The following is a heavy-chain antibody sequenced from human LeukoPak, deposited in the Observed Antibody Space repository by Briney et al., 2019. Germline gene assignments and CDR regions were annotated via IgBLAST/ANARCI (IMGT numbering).Heavy chain of an antibody. J-gene: IGHJ5*02. V-gene: IGHV1-69*01. CDR3: ARHYGSGSYPRFDP. CDR1: GGTFSSYA. CDR2: IIPIFGTA. Sequence: ASVKVSCKASGGTFSSYAISWVRQAPGQGLEWMGGIIPIFGTASYAQKFQGRVTITADESTSTAYMELSSLRSEDTAVYYCARHYGSGSYPRFDPWGQGTLVTVSS. D-gene: IGHD3-10*01.